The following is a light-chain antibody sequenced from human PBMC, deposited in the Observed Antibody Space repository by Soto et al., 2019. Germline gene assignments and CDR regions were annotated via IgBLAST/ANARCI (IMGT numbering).Light chain of an antibody. CDR1: QSLDYN. CDR2: GAS. V-gene: IGKV3-15*01. Sequence: EIVMTQSPATLSVSLGERATLSCRAGQSLDYNLAWYQQKPGQDPRLLIYGASARATGVPARFSGSGSETEFTLTIRSVQSEDCAVYFCQQYSHRPPYTFGQGTKLEIK. J-gene: IGKJ2*01. CDR3: QQYSHRPPYT.